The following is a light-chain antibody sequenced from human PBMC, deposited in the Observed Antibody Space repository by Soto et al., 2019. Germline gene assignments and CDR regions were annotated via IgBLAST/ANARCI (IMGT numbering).Light chain of an antibody. CDR1: QSISSW. Sequence: DLQMTQSPSTLSASVGDIVTVTCRASQSISSWLAWYQQKAGKAPKLLIYKASALESGVPSRFSGSGSGTEFTLTISSLEPEDFATYYCQHSNTYPWTFGQGTKVDI. V-gene: IGKV1-5*03. CDR2: KAS. CDR3: QHSNTYPWT. J-gene: IGKJ1*01.